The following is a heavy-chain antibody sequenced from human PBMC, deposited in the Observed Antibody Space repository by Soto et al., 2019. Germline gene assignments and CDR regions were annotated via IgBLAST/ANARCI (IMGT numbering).Heavy chain of an antibody. CDR1: GFTFSAYW. CDR3: AREDDTSGRSGVDHFSYFYGMDV. D-gene: IGHD6-19*01. CDR2: INQDAHET. Sequence: EVQLVGSGGTLVQPGGSLRLSCAASGFTFSAYWMSWVRQAPGRGLEWVANINQDAHETNYVDSLRGRVTISRDNPHNSLYLHMSSLRVEDTDVYYCAREDDTSGRSGVDHFSYFYGMDVWGQGTTVTVSS. V-gene: IGHV3-7*03. J-gene: IGHJ6*02.